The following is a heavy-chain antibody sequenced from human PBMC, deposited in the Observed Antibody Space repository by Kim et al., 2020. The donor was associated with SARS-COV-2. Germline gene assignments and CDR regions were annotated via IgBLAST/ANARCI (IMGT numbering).Heavy chain of an antibody. CDR3: ARAGYSSGWCTY. Sequence: GGSLRLSCAASGFTFSSYEMNWVRQAPGKGLEWVSYISSSGSTIYYADSVKGRFTISRDNAKNSLYLQMNSLRAEDTAVYYCARAGYSSGWCTYWGQGTLVTVSS. CDR2: ISSSGSTI. J-gene: IGHJ4*02. D-gene: IGHD6-19*01. V-gene: IGHV3-48*03. CDR1: GFTFSSYE.